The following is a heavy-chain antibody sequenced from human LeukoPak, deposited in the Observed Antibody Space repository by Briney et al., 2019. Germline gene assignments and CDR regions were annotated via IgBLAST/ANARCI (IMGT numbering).Heavy chain of an antibody. CDR1: GGSISSYY. CDR2: IYYSGST. D-gene: IGHD1-26*01. J-gene: IGHJ3*02. Sequence: PSETLSLTCTVSGGSISSYYWSWIRQPPGKGLEWIGYIYYSGSTNYNPSLKSRVTISVDTSKNQFSLKLSSVTAADTAVYYCARDRGSYFQVAFDIWGQGTMATVSS. CDR3: ARDRGSYFQVAFDI. V-gene: IGHV4-59*01.